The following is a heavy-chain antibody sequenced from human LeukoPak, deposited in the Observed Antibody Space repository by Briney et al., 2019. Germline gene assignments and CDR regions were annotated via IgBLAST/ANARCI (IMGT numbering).Heavy chain of an antibody. CDR1: GFTFSSYS. CDR3: AELGITMIGGV. CDR2: FSSSSSTI. J-gene: IGHJ6*04. Sequence: GGSLILCCASSGFTFSSYSMNWGRRTPGKGLEWVSYFSSSSSTIYYADSVKGRFNISRDNAKNSLYLQMNRLRAEDTAVYYCAELGITMIGGVWGKGTTVTISS. D-gene: IGHD3-10*02. V-gene: IGHV3-48*04.